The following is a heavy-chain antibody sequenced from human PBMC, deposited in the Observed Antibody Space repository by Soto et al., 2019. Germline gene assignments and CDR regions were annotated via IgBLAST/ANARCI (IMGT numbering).Heavy chain of an antibody. D-gene: IGHD5-12*01. J-gene: IGHJ4*02. Sequence: QVQLVESGGGVVQPGGSLRLSCTASGFPFSSYGMHWVRQAPGKGLEWVAVISQSENPDYFADSVRGRFTISRDNSRNNLYLQMDSLTTEDTAVSYCARAPDVDGYGPGFKDWGQGTRVTVSS. CDR3: ARAPDVDGYGPGFKD. CDR1: GFPFSSYG. V-gene: IGHV3-30*03. CDR2: ISQSENPD.